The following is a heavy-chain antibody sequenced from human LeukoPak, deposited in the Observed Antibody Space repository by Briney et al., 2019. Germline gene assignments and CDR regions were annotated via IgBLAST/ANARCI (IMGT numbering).Heavy chain of an antibody. CDR3: ARVARCTSCFDVDY. J-gene: IGHJ4*02. Sequence: SETLSLTCAVYGGSFSGYYWSWIRQPPGKGLEWIGEIDHSGSTNYNPSLKSRVTISVDTSKNQFSLKLSSVTAADTAVYYCARVARCTSCFDVDYWGQGTLVTVSS. CDR1: GGSFSGYY. D-gene: IGHD2-2*01. V-gene: IGHV4-34*01. CDR2: IDHSGST.